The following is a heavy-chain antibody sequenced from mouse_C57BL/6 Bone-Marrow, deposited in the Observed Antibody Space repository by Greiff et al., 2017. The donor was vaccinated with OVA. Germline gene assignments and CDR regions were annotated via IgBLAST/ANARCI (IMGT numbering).Heavy chain of an antibody. J-gene: IGHJ4*01. Sequence: DVKLVESGGGLVKPGGSLKLSCAASGFTFSSYAMSWVRQTPEKRLEWVATISDGGSYTYYPDNVKGRFTISRDNAKNNLYLQMSHLESEDTAMYYCARGDGPYEEAMDYWGQGTSVTVSS. CDR2: ISDGGSYT. CDR1: GFTFSSYA. V-gene: IGHV5-4*03. D-gene: IGHD2-3*01. CDR3: ARGDGPYEEAMDY.